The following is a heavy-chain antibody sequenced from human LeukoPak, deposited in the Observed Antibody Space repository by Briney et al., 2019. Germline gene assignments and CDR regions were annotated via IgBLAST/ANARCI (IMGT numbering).Heavy chain of an antibody. CDR3: ARRCGGDCYAFDS. V-gene: IGHV1-2*02. CDR1: GYTFTGYY. Sequence: ASVKVSCKASGYTFTGYYMHWVRQAPGQGLEWMGWINPNSGGTNCAQKFQGRVTMTRDTSISTAYMELSRLRSDDTAVYYCARRCGGDCYAFDSWGQGTLVTVSS. D-gene: IGHD2-21*02. J-gene: IGHJ4*02. CDR2: INPNSGGT.